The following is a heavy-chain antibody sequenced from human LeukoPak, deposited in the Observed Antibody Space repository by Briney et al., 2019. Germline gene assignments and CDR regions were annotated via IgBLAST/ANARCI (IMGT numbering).Heavy chain of an antibody. CDR3: AKDLWIEGYCSSTSCSNYPYDY. CDR1: GFTSSSYG. J-gene: IGHJ4*02. Sequence: GGSLRLSCAASGFTSSSYGMHWVRQAPGKGLEWVAVISYDGSNKYYADSVKGRFTISRDNSKNTLYLQMNSLRAEDTAVYYCAKDLWIEGYCSSTSCSNYPYDYWGQGTLVTVSS. CDR2: ISYDGSNK. V-gene: IGHV3-30*18. D-gene: IGHD2-2*01.